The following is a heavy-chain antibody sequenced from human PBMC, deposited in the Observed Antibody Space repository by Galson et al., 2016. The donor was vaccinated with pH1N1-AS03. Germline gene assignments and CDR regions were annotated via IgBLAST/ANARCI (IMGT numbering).Heavy chain of an antibody. Sequence: SLRLSCAVSGFRFDDYALHWVRQAPEKGLEWVSSISWNSNKIDYADSVKGRFTISRDSAKNSLNLQMNSRRAEDTALYYCIKGGAASADFFDIWGQGTMVTVSS. CDR1: GFRFDDYA. J-gene: IGHJ3*02. D-gene: IGHD3/OR15-3a*01. CDR3: IKGGAASADFFDI. CDR2: ISWNSNKI. V-gene: IGHV3-9*01.